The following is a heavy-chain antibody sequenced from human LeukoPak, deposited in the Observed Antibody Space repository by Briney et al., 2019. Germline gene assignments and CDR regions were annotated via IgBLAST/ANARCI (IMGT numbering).Heavy chain of an antibody. Sequence: SETLSLTCTVSGGSISSYYWSWIRQPPGKGLEWIGHIYTSGTTNYNPSLKSRVTMSIDTSKNQFSLKLSSITAADTAVYYCARDAMYYYGSRTYFFFEYWGQGTLVTVSS. CDR3: ARDAMYYYGSRTYFFFEY. CDR2: IYTSGTT. CDR1: GGSISSYY. V-gene: IGHV4-4*07. J-gene: IGHJ4*02. D-gene: IGHD3-10*01.